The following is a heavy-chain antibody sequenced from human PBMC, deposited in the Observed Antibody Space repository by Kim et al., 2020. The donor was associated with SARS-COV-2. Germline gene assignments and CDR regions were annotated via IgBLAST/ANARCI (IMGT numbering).Heavy chain of an antibody. J-gene: IGHJ6*02. D-gene: IGHD3-16*01. V-gene: IGHV3-23*01. Sequence: GGSLRLSCAASGFTFSSYAMSWVRQAPGKGLEWVSAISGSGGSTYYADSVKGRFTISRDNSKNTLYLQMNSLRAEDTAVYYCAKHRGTRGWVYYYGMDVWGQGTTVTVSS. CDR2: ISGSGGST. CDR1: GFTFSSYA. CDR3: AKHRGTRGWVYYYGMDV.